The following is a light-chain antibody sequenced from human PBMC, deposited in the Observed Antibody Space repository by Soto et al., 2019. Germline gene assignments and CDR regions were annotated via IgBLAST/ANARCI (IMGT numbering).Light chain of an antibody. CDR1: SSDVGSYNL. Sequence: QSALTQPASVSGSPGQPITISCTGTSSDVGSYNLVSWFQQHPDKAPKLMIFEGSKRPSGVSNRFSGSKSANTASLTISGLQADDEADYYCCSYAGSNSYVFGTGTKV. CDR2: EGS. J-gene: IGLJ1*01. V-gene: IGLV2-23*01. CDR3: CSYAGSNSYV.